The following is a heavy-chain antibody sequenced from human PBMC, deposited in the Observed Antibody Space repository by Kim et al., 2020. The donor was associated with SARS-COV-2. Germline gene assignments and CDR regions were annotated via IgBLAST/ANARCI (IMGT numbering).Heavy chain of an antibody. CDR1: GFTLSSYW. D-gene: IGHD6-13*01. Sequence: GGSLRVSCAASGFTLSSYWMHWVRQAPGKGLVWVSRSNSDGSSRSYADSVKGRFSISRDNAKNTLYLQMNSLRAEDTAVYYCARRTATAGGYWYFDLWGR. CDR3: ARRTATAGGYWYFDL. J-gene: IGHJ2*01. CDR2: SNSDGSSR. V-gene: IGHV3-74*01.